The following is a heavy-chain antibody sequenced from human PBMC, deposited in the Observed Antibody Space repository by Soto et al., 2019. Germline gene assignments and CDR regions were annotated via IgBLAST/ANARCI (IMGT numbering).Heavy chain of an antibody. CDR3: ARGPMGYDSSTYYFDY. Sequence: SETPSLTCTVSGGSIISYYWSWIRQPPGKGLEWIGYIYYSGSTNYNPSLKSRVTISVDTSKNQFSLKLSSVTAADTAVYYCARGPMGYDSSTYYFDYWGQGTLVTVSS. CDR2: IYYSGST. V-gene: IGHV4-59*01. D-gene: IGHD5-12*01. J-gene: IGHJ4*02. CDR1: GGSIISYY.